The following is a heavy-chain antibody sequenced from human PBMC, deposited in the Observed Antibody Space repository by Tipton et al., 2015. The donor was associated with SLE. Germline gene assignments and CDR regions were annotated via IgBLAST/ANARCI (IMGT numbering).Heavy chain of an antibody. Sequence: QSGAEVKKPGASVKVSCKASGYTFTGYYMHWVRQAPGQGLEWMGMINPSGGNTDYAQKFQGRLTMTRDTSTSTVYMELSSLKSDDTAVFYCARGAFGGAYYFDYWGQGTLVTVSS. J-gene: IGHJ4*02. CDR3: ARGAFGGAYYFDY. D-gene: IGHD3-16*01. CDR2: INPSGGNT. CDR1: GYTFTGYY. V-gene: IGHV1-46*01.